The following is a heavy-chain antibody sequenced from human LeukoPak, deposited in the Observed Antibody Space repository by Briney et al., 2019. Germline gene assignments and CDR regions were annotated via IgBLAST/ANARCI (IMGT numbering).Heavy chain of an antibody. CDR1: GFTFSSYS. V-gene: IGHV3-15*01. CDR3: TRQQLVLDY. CDR2: IKSKTDGGTT. Sequence: GGSLRLSCEASGFTFSSYSMSWVRQAPGKGLEWVGHIKSKTDGGTTDYAAPVKGRFTISRDDSKNTLYLQMNTLKTEDTAVYYCTRQQLVLDYWGQGTLVTVSS. J-gene: IGHJ4*02. D-gene: IGHD6-13*01.